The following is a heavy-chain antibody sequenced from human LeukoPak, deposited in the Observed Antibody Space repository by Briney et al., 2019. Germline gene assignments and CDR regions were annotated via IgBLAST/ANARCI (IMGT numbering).Heavy chain of an antibody. CDR3: TRGGGGSAGDYEVYFDY. D-gene: IGHD3-16*01. V-gene: IGHV1-2*02. CDR1: GYTFIGYF. Sequence: GASVKVSCKASGYTFIGYFIHWVRQAPGQRLEWMGWVSPNTGGTKYARNFQGRVIMTRDTSTNTAYMELNRLTFDDTALYYCTRGGGGSAGDYEVYFDYWGQGALVSVSS. J-gene: IGHJ4*02. CDR2: VSPNTGGT.